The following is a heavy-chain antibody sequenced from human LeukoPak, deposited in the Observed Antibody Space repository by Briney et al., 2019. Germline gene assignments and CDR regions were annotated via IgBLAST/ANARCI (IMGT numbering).Heavy chain of an antibody. CDR1: GDSVSNNIAT. J-gene: IGHJ4*02. Sequence: SRTLSLTCAISGDSVSNNIATWNWVRQSPSRGLEWLGRTYYRSRWGNDYAISVKGRITINPDTSRNQLSLQLNSVTPEDTAVYYCVRDSDDYYWALDFWGQGTPVTVSS. D-gene: IGHD3-10*01. CDR2: TYYRSRWGN. CDR3: VRDSDDYYWALDF. V-gene: IGHV6-1*01.